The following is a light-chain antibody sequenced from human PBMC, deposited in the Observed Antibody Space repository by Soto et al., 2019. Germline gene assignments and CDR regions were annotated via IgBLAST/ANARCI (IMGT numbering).Light chain of an antibody. V-gene: IGKV3-20*01. CDR2: GAS. J-gene: IGKJ1*01. Sequence: ENVLTRSPCALSLSPFEGATVYCRTSQSVSNSYLAWYQQKPGQAPRLLVYGASSRATGIPDRFSGSGSGTDFTLTSRRLEPEVFAVYYCQQYGSSPPTFGQGTKVDI. CDR3: QQYGSSPPT. CDR1: QSVSNSY.